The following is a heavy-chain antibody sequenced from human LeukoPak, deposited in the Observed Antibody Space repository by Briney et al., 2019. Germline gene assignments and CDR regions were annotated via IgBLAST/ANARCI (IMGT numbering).Heavy chain of an antibody. D-gene: IGHD2-2*02. CDR3: ARDKSNIVVVPAAIQDYYYYGMDV. CDR1: GGTFSSYA. CDR2: IIPIFGID. J-gene: IGHJ6*02. Sequence: ASVKVSFKTSGGTFSSYAISWVRQAPGQGPELMRRIIPIFGIDNHAQNFQGRVTITADKSTSTAYRELSSLRSEDTAVYYCARDKSNIVVVPAAIQDYYYYGMDVWGQGTTVTVSS. V-gene: IGHV1-69*04.